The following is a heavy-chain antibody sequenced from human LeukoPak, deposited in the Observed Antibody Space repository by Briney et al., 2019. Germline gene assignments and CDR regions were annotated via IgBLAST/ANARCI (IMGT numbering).Heavy chain of an antibody. Sequence: GGSLRLSCAASGFTYKRYGMGWVRQAPGKGLEWVANIKQDGSEKYYVDSVKGRFTIFRDNAKNSLCLQMNSLGAEDTAVYYYARTSYDTGGYFEDWGQGTLVTVSS. V-gene: IGHV3-7*02. D-gene: IGHD3-22*01. J-gene: IGHJ4*02. CDR3: ARTSYDTGGYFED. CDR2: IKQDGSEK. CDR1: GFTYKRYG.